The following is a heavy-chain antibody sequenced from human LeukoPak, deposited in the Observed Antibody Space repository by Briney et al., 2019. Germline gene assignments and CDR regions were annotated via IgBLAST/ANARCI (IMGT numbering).Heavy chain of an antibody. CDR3: ARGKFLEWLFYYFDY. V-gene: IGHV3-20*04. CDR1: GFTFDDYG. J-gene: IGHJ4*02. CDR2: INWNGGST. D-gene: IGHD3-3*01. Sequence: PGGSLRLSCAASGFTFDDYGMSWVRQAPGKGLEWVSGINWNGGSTGYADSVKGRFTISRDNAKNSLYLQMNSLRAEDTALYYCARGKFLEWLFYYFDYWGRETLVTVSS.